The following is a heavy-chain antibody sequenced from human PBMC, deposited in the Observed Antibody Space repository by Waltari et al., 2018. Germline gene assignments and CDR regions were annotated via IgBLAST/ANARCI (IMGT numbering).Heavy chain of an antibody. V-gene: IGHV1-3*01. CDR3: ARERGYSGYEDYYYGMDV. CDR2: INAGNGNT. J-gene: IGHJ6*02. Sequence: QVQLVQSGAEVKKPGASVKVSCKASGYTFPSYAMPWVRQAPGQRLEWMGWINAGNGNTKYSQKFQGRVTITRDTSASTAYMELSSLRSEDTAVYYCARERGYSGYEDYYYGMDVWGQGTTVTVSS. CDR1: GYTFPSYA. D-gene: IGHD5-12*01.